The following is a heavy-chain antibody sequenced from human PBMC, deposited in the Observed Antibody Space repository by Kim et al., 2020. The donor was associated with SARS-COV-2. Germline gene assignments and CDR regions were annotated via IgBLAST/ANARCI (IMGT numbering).Heavy chain of an antibody. CDR3: ARITYDILSGYEYGMDV. CDR1: GFSLSTSGMC. Sequence: SGPTLLNPTQTLTLTCTFSGFSLSTSGMCVSWIRQPPGKALEWLARIDWDDDKYYSTSLKTRLTISKDTSKNQVVLTMTNMDPVDTATYYCARITYDILSGYEYGMDVWGQGTTVTVSS. D-gene: IGHD3-9*01. J-gene: IGHJ6*02. CDR2: IDWDDDK. V-gene: IGHV2-70*11.